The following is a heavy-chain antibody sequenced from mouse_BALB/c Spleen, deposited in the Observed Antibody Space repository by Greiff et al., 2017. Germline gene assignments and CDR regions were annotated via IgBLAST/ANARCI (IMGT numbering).Heavy chain of an antibody. Sequence: EVKVVESGGGLVKPGGSLKLSCAASGFPFSSYAMSWVRQSPEKRLEWVAEISSGGSYTYYPDTVTGRFTISRDNAKNTLYLEMSSLRSEDTAMYYCVVTTARAMDYWGQGTSVTVSS. V-gene: IGHV5-9-4*01. J-gene: IGHJ4*01. CDR2: ISSGGSYT. CDR3: VVTTARAMDY. CDR1: GFPFSSYA. D-gene: IGHD1-2*01.